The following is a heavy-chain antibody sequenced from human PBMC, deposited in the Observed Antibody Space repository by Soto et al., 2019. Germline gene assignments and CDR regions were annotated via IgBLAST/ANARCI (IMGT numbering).Heavy chain of an antibody. CDR3: ARDRLEXYGDYGATSYYYYGMDV. V-gene: IGHV4-59*01. CDR1: GGSISSYY. Sequence: SETLSLTCTVSGGSISSYYWSWIRQPPGKGLEWIGYIYYSGSTNYNPSLKSRVTISVDTSKNQFSLKLSSVTAADTAVYYCARDRLEXYGDYGATSYYYYGMDVWGQGTTVTVSS. J-gene: IGHJ6*02. D-gene: IGHD4-17*01. CDR2: IYYSGST.